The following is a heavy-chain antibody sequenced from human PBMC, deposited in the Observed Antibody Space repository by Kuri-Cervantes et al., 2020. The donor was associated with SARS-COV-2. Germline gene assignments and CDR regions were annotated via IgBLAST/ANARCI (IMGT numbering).Heavy chain of an antibody. D-gene: IGHD3-3*01. CDR1: GGSISGSSSYY. CDR2: IYYSGNT. Sequence: SETLSLTCTVSGGSISGSSSYYWGWIRQPPGKELVWIGTIYYSGNTYYNPSLKSRVTISVDTSKNQFSLKLSSVTAADTAVYYCARVRIFGMTGAFDYWGQGTLVTVSS. V-gene: IGHV4-39*07. CDR3: ARVRIFGMTGAFDY. J-gene: IGHJ4*02.